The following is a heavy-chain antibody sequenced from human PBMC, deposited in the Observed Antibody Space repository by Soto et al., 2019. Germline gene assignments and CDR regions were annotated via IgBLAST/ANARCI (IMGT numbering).Heavy chain of an antibody. J-gene: IGHJ4*02. CDR3: AKLPVEGYCSSTSCYSDDY. D-gene: IGHD2-2*02. V-gene: IGHV3-23*01. CDR1: GFTFSSYA. Sequence: GGSLRLSCAASGFTFSSYAMSWVRQAPGKGLEWVSAISGSGGSTYYADSVKGRFTISRDNSKNTLYLQMNSLRAEDTAVYYCAKLPVEGYCSSTSCYSDDYWGQGTLVTVSS. CDR2: ISGSGGST.